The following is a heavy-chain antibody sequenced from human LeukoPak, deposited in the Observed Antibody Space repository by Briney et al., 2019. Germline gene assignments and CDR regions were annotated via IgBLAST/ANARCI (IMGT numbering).Heavy chain of an antibody. CDR3: AREASGSGRPGYYYGMDV. CDR2: MNPNSGNT. CDR1: GGTLSSYA. Sequence: GASVKVSCKASGGTLSSYAISWVRQATGQGLEWMGWMNPNSGNTGYAQKFQGRVTITRNTSISTAYMELSSLRSEDTAVYYCAREASGSGRPGYYYGMDVWGQGTTVTVSS. D-gene: IGHD3-10*01. J-gene: IGHJ6*02. V-gene: IGHV1-8*03.